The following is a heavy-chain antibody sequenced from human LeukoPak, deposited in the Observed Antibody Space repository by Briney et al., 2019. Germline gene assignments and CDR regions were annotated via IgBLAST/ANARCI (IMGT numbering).Heavy chain of an antibody. CDR1: GGSLSLYY. V-gene: IGHV4-4*07. D-gene: IGHD1-26*01. CDR2: VYTSGSA. CDR3: ASASRSPYGLDV. J-gene: IGHJ6*02. Sequence: SETLTLTCNVSGGSLSLYYWSWVRQPAGKELEWIGRVYTSGSANYNPSLNSRVTMSLDTSKHQFSLRLTSVTAADTAVYYCASASRSPYGLDVWGQGTTVIVAS.